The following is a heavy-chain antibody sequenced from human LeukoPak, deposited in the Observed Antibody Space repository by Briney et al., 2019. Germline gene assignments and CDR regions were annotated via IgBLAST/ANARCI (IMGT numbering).Heavy chain of an antibody. J-gene: IGHJ3*02. CDR1: GGSISSGDYY. CDR2: IYYSGST. CDR3: AREHRLVGALSI. D-gene: IGHD1-26*01. Sequence: SETLSLTCTVSGGSISSGDYYWTWIRQPPGKGLEWIGYIYYSGSTYYNPSLKSRVTISVYTSKNQFSLKLSSVTAADTAVYYCAREHRLVGALSIWGQGTMVTVSS. V-gene: IGHV4-30-4*01.